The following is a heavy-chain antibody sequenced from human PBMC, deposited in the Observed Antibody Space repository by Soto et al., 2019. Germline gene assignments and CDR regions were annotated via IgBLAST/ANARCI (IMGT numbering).Heavy chain of an antibody. Sequence: QVQLQQWGAGLLKPSETLSLTCAIYGGPFSGYYWNWIRQPPGKGLEWIGEINHGGYTKYNPCLKSRVTISVNTPKNQFSLKLTSVTAADTAVYYCARDRQRGYCTGDSCYSYFDYWGQGTQVIVSS. CDR3: ARDRQRGYCTGDSCYSYFDY. V-gene: IGHV4-34*01. J-gene: IGHJ4*02. CDR1: GGPFSGYY. D-gene: IGHD2-15*01. CDR2: INHGGYT.